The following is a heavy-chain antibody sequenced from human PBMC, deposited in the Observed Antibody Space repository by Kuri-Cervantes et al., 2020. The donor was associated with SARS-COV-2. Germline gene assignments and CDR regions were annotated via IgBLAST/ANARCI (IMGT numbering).Heavy chain of an antibody. CDR1: GFIFGDYG. CDR2: IRSKDFGGTT. Sequence: GESLKISCTASGFIFGDYGVSWFRQAPGKGLEWVSSIRSKDFGGTTEYAASVKGRFTISRDDSKSIAYLQMNSLKIEDTAIYYCTKDLGSWSGYYRPEYYYYMDVWGKGTTVTVSS. CDR3: TKDLGSWSGYYRPEYYYYMDV. V-gene: IGHV3-49*03. D-gene: IGHD3-3*01. J-gene: IGHJ6*03.